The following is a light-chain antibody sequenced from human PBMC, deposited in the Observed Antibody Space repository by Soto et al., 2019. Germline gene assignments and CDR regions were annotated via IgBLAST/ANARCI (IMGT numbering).Light chain of an antibody. Sequence: QSALTQPPSVSGAPGQRVTISCTGGASNIGANYDVHWYQQLPGTAPKLLIYGTSNRPSGVPDRFSGSKSGTSASLAITGLQAEDEADYYCQSYDSSLSAYVFGTGTKLTVL. J-gene: IGLJ1*01. V-gene: IGLV1-40*01. CDR2: GTS. CDR1: ASNIGANYD. CDR3: QSYDSSLSAYV.